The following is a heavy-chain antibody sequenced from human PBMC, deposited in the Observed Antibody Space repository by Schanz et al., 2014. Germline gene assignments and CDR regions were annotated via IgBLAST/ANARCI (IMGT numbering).Heavy chain of an antibody. D-gene: IGHD5-12*01. CDR1: GITFSSHS. Sequence: EVQLLESGGGLVQPGGSLRLSCAASGITFSSHSFNWVRQAPGKGLEWVSFIYIGGNTYYADSVKGRFTVSRDNSKNTLYLQLNSLRAEDTAVYYCARDFHGYGPHLDYWGQGSLVTVSS. CDR3: ARDFHGYGPHLDY. CDR2: IYIGGNT. J-gene: IGHJ4*02. V-gene: IGHV3-66*01.